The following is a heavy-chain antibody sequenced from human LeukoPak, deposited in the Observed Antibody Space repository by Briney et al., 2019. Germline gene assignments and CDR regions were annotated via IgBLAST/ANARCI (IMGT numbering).Heavy chain of an antibody. J-gene: IGHJ6*03. CDR1: GYTFTGYY. CDR3: ARSAGPVIVPAAIGASGHYYYMDV. Sequence: ASVKVSCKASGYTFTGYYMHWVRQAPGQGLEWMGGIIPIFGTANYAQKFQGRVTVTTDESTSTAYMELSSLRSEDSAVYYCARSAGPVIVPAAIGASGHYYYMDVWDKGTTVTVSS. V-gene: IGHV1-69*05. CDR2: IIPIFGTA. D-gene: IGHD2-2*02.